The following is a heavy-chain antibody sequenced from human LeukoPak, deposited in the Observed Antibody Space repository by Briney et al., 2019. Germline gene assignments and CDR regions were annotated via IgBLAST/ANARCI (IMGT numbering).Heavy chain of an antibody. CDR3: ARAGIAAAGDDY. CDR2: IIPIFGTA. Sequence: SVKVSCKASGGTFSSYAISWVRPAPGQGPEWMGGIIPIFGTANYAQKFQGRVTITADESTSTAYMELSSLRSEDTAVYYCARAGIAAAGDDYWGQGTLVTVSS. D-gene: IGHD6-13*01. V-gene: IGHV1-69*13. J-gene: IGHJ4*02. CDR1: GGTFSSYA.